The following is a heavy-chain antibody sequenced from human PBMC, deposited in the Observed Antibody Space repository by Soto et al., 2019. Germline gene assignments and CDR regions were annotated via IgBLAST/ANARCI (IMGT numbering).Heavy chain of an antibody. CDR3: ARDRAVAGTIAYYYYGMDV. V-gene: IGHV1-2*02. CDR1: GYVFTGFY. CDR2: IFPNSGAT. J-gene: IGHJ6*02. D-gene: IGHD6-19*01. Sequence: ASVKVSCKASGYVFTGFYLHWVRQAPGQGLEWMGWIFPNSGATNYAQKFQGRVTMTRDTSISTAYMELSRLRSDDTAVYYCARDRAVAGTIAYYYYGMDVWGQGTTVTVSS.